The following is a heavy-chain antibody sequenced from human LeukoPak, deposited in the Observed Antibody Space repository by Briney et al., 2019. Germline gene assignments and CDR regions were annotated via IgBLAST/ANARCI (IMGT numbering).Heavy chain of an antibody. Sequence: PSETLSLTCTVSGGSISSYYWSWIRQPPGKGLEWIGYIYYSGSTNYNPSLKSRVTISVDTSKNQFSLKLSSVTAADTAVYYCARSFGNWNYDYWSQGTLVTVSS. CDR2: IYYSGST. V-gene: IGHV4-59*08. CDR3: ARSFGNWNYDY. D-gene: IGHD1-7*01. CDR1: GGSISSYY. J-gene: IGHJ4*02.